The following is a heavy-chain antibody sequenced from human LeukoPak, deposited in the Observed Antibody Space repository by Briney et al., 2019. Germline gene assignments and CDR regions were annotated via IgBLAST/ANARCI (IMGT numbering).Heavy chain of an antibody. CDR3: ARVKYNWNDIFENWFDP. V-gene: IGHV1-8*01. D-gene: IGHD1-1*01. Sequence: ASVKVSCKASGYTFTSFDINWERQATGQGLEWMGWMNYNSGNTGYAQKFQGRVIMTRNISISTAYMELSSLRSEDSAVYYCARVKYNWNDIFENWFDPWGQGTLVTVSS. CDR2: MNYNSGNT. J-gene: IGHJ5*02. CDR1: GYTFTSFD.